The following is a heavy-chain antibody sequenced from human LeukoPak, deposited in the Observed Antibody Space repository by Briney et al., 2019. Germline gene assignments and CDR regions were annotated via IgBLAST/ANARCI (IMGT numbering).Heavy chain of an antibody. Sequence: GGSLRLSCAASGFTFSSYAMSWVRQAPGKGLEWVSVIYSGGSTYYADSVKGRFTISRDNSKNTLYLQMNSLRAEDTAVYYCASLGSGENYFDYWGQGTLVTVSS. CDR3: ASLGSGENYFDY. CDR2: IYSGGST. CDR1: GFTFSSYA. D-gene: IGHD3-10*01. J-gene: IGHJ4*02. V-gene: IGHV3-66*01.